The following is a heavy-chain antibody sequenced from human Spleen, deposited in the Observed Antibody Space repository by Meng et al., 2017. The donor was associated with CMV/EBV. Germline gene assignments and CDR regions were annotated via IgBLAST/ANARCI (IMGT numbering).Heavy chain of an antibody. V-gene: IGHV1-18*01. Sequence: ASVKVSCKASGYTFTNYGVSWVRQAPVQGLEWMGWISAYNGNTNYTQKLQGRVTMTTDTSTSTAYMELRSLRSDDTAVYWCARDVARYFDAFDIWGQGTMVTVSS. CDR2: ISAYNGNT. CDR1: GYTFTNYG. J-gene: IGHJ3*02. CDR3: ARDVARYFDAFDI. D-gene: IGHD1-26*01.